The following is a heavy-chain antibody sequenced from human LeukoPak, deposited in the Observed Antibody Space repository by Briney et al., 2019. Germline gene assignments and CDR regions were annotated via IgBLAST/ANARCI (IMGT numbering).Heavy chain of an antibody. Sequence: GRSLRLSWAASGFTFSSYGMHGVRQAPGKGLEWGAVISYDGSNKYYADSVKGRFTISRDNSKNTLYLQMNSLRAEDTAVYYCAKDVFALGPDYWGQGTLVTVSS. CDR3: AKDVFALGPDY. J-gene: IGHJ4*02. D-gene: IGHD3/OR15-3a*01. CDR2: ISYDGSNK. CDR1: GFTFSSYG. V-gene: IGHV3-30*18.